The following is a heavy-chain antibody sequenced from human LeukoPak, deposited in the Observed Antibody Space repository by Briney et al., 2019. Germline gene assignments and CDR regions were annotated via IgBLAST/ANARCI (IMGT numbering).Heavy chain of an antibody. CDR1: GFTFSSYW. CDR2: IKQDGSEK. Sequence: AGGSLRLSCAASGFTFSSYWMSWVRQAPGKGLEWVANIKQDGSEKYYVDSMKGRFTISRDNAKNSLYLQMNSLRAEDTAVYYCARDSSSWVRRTAFDIWGQGTIVTVSS. J-gene: IGHJ3*02. CDR3: ARDSSSWVRRTAFDI. V-gene: IGHV3-7*01. D-gene: IGHD6-13*01.